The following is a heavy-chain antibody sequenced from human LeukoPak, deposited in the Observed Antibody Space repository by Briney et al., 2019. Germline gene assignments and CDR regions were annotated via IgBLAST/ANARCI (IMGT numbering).Heavy chain of an antibody. CDR2: IIPIFGTA. J-gene: IGHJ6*04. D-gene: IGHD3-9*01. Sequence: RASVKVSCKASGGTFSSYAISWVRQAPGQGLEWMGGIIPIFGTANYAQKFQGRVTITADESTSTAYMELSSLRSEDTAVYYCARDRAGDILTGYSAMDVWGKGTTVTVSS. CDR1: GGTFSSYA. V-gene: IGHV1-69*13. CDR3: ARDRAGDILTGYSAMDV.